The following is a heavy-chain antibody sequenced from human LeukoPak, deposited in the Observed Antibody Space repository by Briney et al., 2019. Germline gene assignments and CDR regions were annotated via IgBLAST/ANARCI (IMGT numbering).Heavy chain of an antibody. J-gene: IGHJ4*02. CDR3: ATSPYYYDSSGYGEIDY. CDR1: GDSISGYY. V-gene: IGHV4-59*08. D-gene: IGHD3-22*01. CDR2: IYYSGST. Sequence: SETLSLTCTVSGDSISGYYWSWIRQPPGKGLEWLGYIYYSGSTNYNPSLKSRVTISVDTSKNQFSLKLSSVTAADTAVYYCATSPYYYDSSGYGEIDYWGQGTLVTVSS.